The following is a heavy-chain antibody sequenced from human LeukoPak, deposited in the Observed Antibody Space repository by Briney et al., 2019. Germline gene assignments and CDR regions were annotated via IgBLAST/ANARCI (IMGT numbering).Heavy chain of an antibody. D-gene: IGHD3-22*01. CDR2: ISSSGST. Sequence: TSETLSLTCTVSGDSISSGDYYLSWIRQPAGKGLEWIGRISSSGSTNYNPSLKSRVTISVDTSKNQFSLKLSSVTAADTAVYFCARGPYSYDSSGAFDIWGQGTMVTVSS. CDR1: GDSISSGDYY. V-gene: IGHV4-61*02. J-gene: IGHJ3*02. CDR3: ARGPYSYDSSGAFDI.